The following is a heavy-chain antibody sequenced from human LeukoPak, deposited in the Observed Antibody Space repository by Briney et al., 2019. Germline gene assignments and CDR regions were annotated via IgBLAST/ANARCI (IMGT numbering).Heavy chain of an antibody. CDR1: GYTFTGYY. CDR3: AREDTTNWYLYLFDY. CDR2: INPNSGGT. V-gene: IGHV1-2*02. D-gene: IGHD6-13*01. J-gene: IGHJ4*02. Sequence: ASVKVSCKASGYTFTGYYMHWVRQAPGQGLEWMGWINPNSGGTNYAQKFQGRVTMTRDTSISTAYMELSRLTSDDTAVYFCAREDTTNWYLYLFDYWGQGALVTVSS.